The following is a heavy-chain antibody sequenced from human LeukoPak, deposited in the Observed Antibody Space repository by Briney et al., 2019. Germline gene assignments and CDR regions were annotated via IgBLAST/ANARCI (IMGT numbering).Heavy chain of an antibody. CDR3: SVAAEGYYGMDV. V-gene: IGHV3-30*03. Sequence: PGGSLGLSCAASGFTFSSYGMHWVRQAPGKGLEWVAVISYDGSNKYYADSVKGRFTISRDNSKNTLYLQMNSLRAEDTAVYYCSVAAEGYYGMDVWGKGTTVTVSS. CDR1: GFTFSSYG. D-gene: IGHD2-15*01. J-gene: IGHJ6*04. CDR2: ISYDGSNK.